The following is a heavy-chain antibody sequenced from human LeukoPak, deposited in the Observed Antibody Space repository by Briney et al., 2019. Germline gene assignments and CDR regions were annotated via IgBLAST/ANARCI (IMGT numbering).Heavy chain of an antibody. V-gene: IGHV1-3*01. CDR2: INAGNGNT. CDR1: GYTFTSYA. Sequence: ASVKVSCKASGYTFTSYAMHWVRQAPGQRLEWMGWINAGNGNTKYSQKFQGRVTFTRDTSASTAYMELSSLRSEDTAVYYCARDYCSSTSCLFDYWGQGTLVTVSS. CDR3: ARDYCSSTSCLFDY. J-gene: IGHJ4*02. D-gene: IGHD2-2*01.